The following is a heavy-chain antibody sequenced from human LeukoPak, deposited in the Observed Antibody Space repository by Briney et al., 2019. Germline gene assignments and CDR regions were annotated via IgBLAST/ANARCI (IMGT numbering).Heavy chain of an antibody. V-gene: IGHV3-20*04. D-gene: IGHD5-18*01. CDR3: ARFPKSGYSYGYYFDS. CDR1: GFTFDDYG. J-gene: IGHJ4*02. CDR2: INWNGGST. Sequence: PGGSLRLSCAASGFTFDDYGMSWLRQAPGKGLEWVSGINWNGGSTGYADSVKGLCTVSRDNTKNSLYLQMNSLRAEDTALYYCARFPKSGYSYGYYFDSWGQGTLATVSS.